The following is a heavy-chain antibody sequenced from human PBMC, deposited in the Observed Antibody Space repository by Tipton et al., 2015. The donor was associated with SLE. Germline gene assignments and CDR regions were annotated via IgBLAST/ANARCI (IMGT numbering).Heavy chain of an antibody. CDR3: ARSLVVVIAPGDAFDM. V-gene: IGHV1-18*01. CDR1: GYTFTYYG. J-gene: IGHJ3*02. Sequence: QSGPEVKKPGASVKVSCKTSGYTFTYYGITWVRQAPGQGLEWVGWSTPYNGYTNYAQRLQDRVTMTTDTSTNTAYMELRSLRSDDTAVYYCARSLVVVIAPGDAFDMWGQGTMVTVSS. D-gene: IGHD2-21*01. CDR2: STPYNGYT.